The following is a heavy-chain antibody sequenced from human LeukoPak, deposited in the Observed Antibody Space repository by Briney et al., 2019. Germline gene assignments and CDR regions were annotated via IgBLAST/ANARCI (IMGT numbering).Heavy chain of an antibody. J-gene: IGHJ4*02. V-gene: IGHV4-31*03. CDR3: ARELSGYGASDY. CDR1: GGSISSGDYY. CDR2: IYYSGST. Sequence: SETLSLTCSVSGGSISSGDYYWSWIRQHPGKGLEWIGYIYYSGSTYYNPSLKSRVTISVDTSKNQFSLELSSVTAADTAVYYCARELSGYGASDYWGQGTLVTVSS. D-gene: IGHD3-22*01.